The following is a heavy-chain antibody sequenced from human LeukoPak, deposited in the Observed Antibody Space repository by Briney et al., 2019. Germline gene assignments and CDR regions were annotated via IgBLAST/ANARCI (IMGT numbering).Heavy chain of an antibody. D-gene: IGHD2-15*01. J-gene: IGHJ3*02. Sequence: ASVKVSCKASGGTFSSYAISWVRQAPGQGLEWMGRIIPIFGIANYAQKFQGRVTITADKSTSTAYMELSRLRSEDTAVYYCVVVAATGDAFDIWGQGTMVTVSS. CDR2: IIPIFGIA. CDR1: GGTFSSYA. V-gene: IGHV1-69*04. CDR3: VVVAATGDAFDI.